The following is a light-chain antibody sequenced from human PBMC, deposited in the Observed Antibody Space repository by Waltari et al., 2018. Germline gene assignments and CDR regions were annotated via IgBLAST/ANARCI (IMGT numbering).Light chain of an antibody. CDR3: ASWDDSRNGHWV. CDR2: RSD. CDR1: ASNIGGNL. J-gene: IGLJ3*02. Sequence: QSVLTQPPSASGTPGQRVTIPCSGSASNIGGNLVNWYQQLPGKPPKLLIYRSDQRPAGVPDRLSASKTGTSAALAISGLQSEDEAEYFCASWDDSRNGHWVFGGGTKVTVL. V-gene: IGLV1-44*01.